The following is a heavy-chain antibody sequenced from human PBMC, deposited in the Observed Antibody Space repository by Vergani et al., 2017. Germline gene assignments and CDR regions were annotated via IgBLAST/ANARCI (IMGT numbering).Heavy chain of an antibody. V-gene: IGHV1-69*05. Sequence: QVQLVQSGAEVKKPGSSVKVSCKASGGTFSSYAISWVRQAPGQGLEWMGRIIPIFGTANYAQKLQGRVTMTTDTSTSTAYMELRSLRSDDTAVYYCARDEMIVVVPAASIAAAGTFDYWGQGTLVTVSS. J-gene: IGHJ4*02. D-gene: IGHD2-2*01. CDR3: ARDEMIVVVPAASIAAAGTFDY. CDR1: GGTFSSYA. CDR2: IIPIFGTA.